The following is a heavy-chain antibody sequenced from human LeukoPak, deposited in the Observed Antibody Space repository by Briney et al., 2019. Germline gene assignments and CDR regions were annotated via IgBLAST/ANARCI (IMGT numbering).Heavy chain of an antibody. CDR3: ARAPYDSSGYANCYYYGMDV. V-gene: IGHV1-8*01. Sequence: ASVKVSCKASGYTFTSYDINWVRQATGQGLEWMGWMNPNSGNTGYAQKFQGRVTMTRNTSISTAYMELSSLRSEDTAVYYCARAPYDSSGYANCYYYGMDVWGQGTTVTVSS. J-gene: IGHJ6*02. D-gene: IGHD3-22*01. CDR1: GYTFTSYD. CDR2: MNPNSGNT.